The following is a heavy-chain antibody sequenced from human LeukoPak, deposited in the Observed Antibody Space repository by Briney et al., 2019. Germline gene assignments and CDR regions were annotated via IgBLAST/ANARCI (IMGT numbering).Heavy chain of an antibody. CDR2: IYYSGST. V-gene: IGHV4-39*07. J-gene: IGHJ4*02. CDR3: ARGSDRGSALDY. D-gene: IGHD2-15*01. CDR1: GGSISSSSYY. Sequence: SETLSLTCTVSGGSISSSSYYWGWIRQPPGKGLEWIGSIYYSGSTYYNPSLKSRVTISVDTSKNQFSLKLSSVTAADTAVYYCARGSDRGSALDYWGQGTLVTVSS.